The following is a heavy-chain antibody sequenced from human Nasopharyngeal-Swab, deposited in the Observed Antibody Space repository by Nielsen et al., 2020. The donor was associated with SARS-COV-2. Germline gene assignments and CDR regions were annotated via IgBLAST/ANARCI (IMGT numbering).Heavy chain of an antibody. J-gene: IGHJ1*01. V-gene: IGHV1-8*01. Sequence: ASVKVSCKASGYTFTSYDINWVRQATGQGLEWMGWMNPNNGNTGYAQKFQGRVTMTRNTSISTAYMELSSLRSEDTAVYYCARVDDIVVVVAATLHQYFQHWGQGTLVTVSS. CDR1: GYTFTSYD. D-gene: IGHD2-15*01. CDR2: MNPNNGNT. CDR3: ARVDDIVVVVAATLHQYFQH.